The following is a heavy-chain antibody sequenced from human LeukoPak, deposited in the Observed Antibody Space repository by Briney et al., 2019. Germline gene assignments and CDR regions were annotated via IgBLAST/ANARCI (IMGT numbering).Heavy chain of an antibody. D-gene: IGHD2-2*01. V-gene: IGHV4-39*01. CDR1: GGSISGSSYY. CDR2: IYYSGST. J-gene: IGHJ4*02. Sequence: SETLSLTCTVSGGSISGSSYYWGWIRQPPGKGLEWIGSIYYSGSTYYNPSLKSRVTISVDTSKNQFSLKLNSVTATDTAVYYCARRAYCSSTSCYPIDYWGQGTLVTVSS. CDR3: ARRAYCSSTSCYPIDY.